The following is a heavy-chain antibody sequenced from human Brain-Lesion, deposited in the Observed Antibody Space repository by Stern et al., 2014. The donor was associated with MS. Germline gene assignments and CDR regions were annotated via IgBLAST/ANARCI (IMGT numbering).Heavy chain of an antibody. CDR1: GGSVSSTSYA. J-gene: IGHJ5*02. CDR3: AGEEDIRYCSGGSCTGNWFDP. Sequence: QVQLVESGPGLVKPSETLSLTCTVAGGSVSSTSYAWAWIRQPPGKGLEWIGAIYYSGNPYYSPSLTRRLTISLDTSKNQSSLHLRSVTAADTAVYYCAGEEDIRYCSGGSCTGNWFDPWGQGTLVTVSS. D-gene: IGHD2-15*01. V-gene: IGHV4-39*01. CDR2: IYYSGNP.